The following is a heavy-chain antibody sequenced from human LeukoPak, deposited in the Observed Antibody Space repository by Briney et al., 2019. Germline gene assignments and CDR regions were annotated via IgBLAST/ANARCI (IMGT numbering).Heavy chain of an antibody. CDR1: GYSFPYHW. V-gene: IGHV5-10-1*01. J-gene: IGHJ4*02. CDR3: ARLDSAAPWFGELLPFEY. Sequence: GESPKIPRKGSGYSFPYHWISRVRQIPGKGPEWGRRIDHSDYYTNYRPSFQGHVTISADKSISTAYLQWSSLKPSDTAMYYCARLDSAAPWFGELLPFEYLGQGTLVTVSS. CDR2: IDHSDYYT. D-gene: IGHD3-10*01.